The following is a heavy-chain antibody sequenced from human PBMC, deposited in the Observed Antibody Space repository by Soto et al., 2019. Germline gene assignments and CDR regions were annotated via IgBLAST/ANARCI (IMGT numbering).Heavy chain of an antibody. V-gene: IGHV1-18*01. CDR1: GYTFTSYG. Sequence: QVQLVQSGAEVKKPGASVKVSCKASGYTFTSYGISWVRQAPGQGLEWMGWISAYNGNTNYAQKLAGRVSFTTDTSTRKDCMVLWCPRSDETAVYYCARDAFGDPGVYWGQATLVTVSS. D-gene: IGHD4-17*01. CDR2: ISAYNGNT. CDR3: ARDAFGDPGVY. J-gene: IGHJ4*02.